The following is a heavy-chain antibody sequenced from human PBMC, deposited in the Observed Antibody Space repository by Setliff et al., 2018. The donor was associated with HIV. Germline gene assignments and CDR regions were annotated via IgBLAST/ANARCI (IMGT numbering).Heavy chain of an antibody. J-gene: IGHJ4*02. CDR3: ARVAVATLYTSTWYRDY. Sequence: PSETLSLTCTVSGGSISSGDYYWSWIRQPPGKGLEWIGNIYDSESTYYNPSLKSRVTISVDTSKNHFSLKLNSVTAADTAVYYCARVAVATLYTSTWYRDYWGQGTLVTVSS. D-gene: IGHD6-13*01. CDR1: GGSISSGDYY. V-gene: IGHV4-30-4*08. CDR2: IYDSEST.